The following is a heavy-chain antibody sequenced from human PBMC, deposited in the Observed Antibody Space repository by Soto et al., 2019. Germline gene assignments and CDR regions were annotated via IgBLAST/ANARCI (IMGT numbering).Heavy chain of an antibody. CDR3: AHVYGGYDNFDY. CDR1: GFSLSTSGVG. V-gene: IGHV2-5*02. Sequence: QITLKESGPTLVKPTQTLTLTCTFSGFSLSTSGVGVGWIRQPPGKALEWLALIYWDDDKRYIPSLKSRLTITKDTSKTQVVLTMTNMDPVDTATYYCAHVYGGYDNFDYWGQGTLVTVSS. D-gene: IGHD5-12*01. CDR2: IYWDDDK. J-gene: IGHJ4*02.